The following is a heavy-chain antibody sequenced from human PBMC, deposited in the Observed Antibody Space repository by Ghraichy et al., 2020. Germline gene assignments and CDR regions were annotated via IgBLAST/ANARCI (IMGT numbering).Heavy chain of an antibody. Sequence: SQTLSLTCTVSGGSISSSSYYWGWIRQPPGKGLEWIGSIYYSGSTYYNPSLKSRVTISVDTSKNQFSLKLSSVTAADTAVYYCARPKPGGDDFWSGYSTNWYFDLWGRGTLVTVSS. D-gene: IGHD3-3*01. V-gene: IGHV4-39*01. J-gene: IGHJ2*01. CDR2: IYYSGST. CDR1: GGSISSSSYY. CDR3: ARPKPGGDDFWSGYSTNWYFDL.